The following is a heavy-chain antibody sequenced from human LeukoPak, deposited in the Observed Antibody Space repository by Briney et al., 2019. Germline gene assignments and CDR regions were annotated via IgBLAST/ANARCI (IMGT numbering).Heavy chain of an antibody. CDR1: GFTFSSYA. CDR3: AKGDSSGWYQNLKH. CDR2: ISGSGGST. D-gene: IGHD6-19*01. Sequence: PGGSPRLSCAASGFTFSSYAMSWVRQAPGKGLEWVSAISGSGGSTYYADSVKGRFTISRDNSKNTLYLQMNSLRAEDTAVYYCAKGDSSGWYQNLKHWGQGTLVTVSS. V-gene: IGHV3-23*01. J-gene: IGHJ1*01.